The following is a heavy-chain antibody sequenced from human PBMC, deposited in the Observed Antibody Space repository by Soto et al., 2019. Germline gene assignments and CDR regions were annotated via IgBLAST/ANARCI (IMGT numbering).Heavy chain of an antibody. CDR2: IYYSGST. Sequence: SETLSLTCTVSGGSISSYYWSWIRQPPGKGLEWIGYIYYSGSTNYNPSLKSRVTISVDTSKNQFSLKLSSVTAADTAVYYCARDRATGTTRTSYYYGMDVWGQGTTVTVSS. J-gene: IGHJ6*02. D-gene: IGHD1-1*01. V-gene: IGHV4-59*01. CDR3: ARDRATGTTRTSYYYGMDV. CDR1: GGSISSYY.